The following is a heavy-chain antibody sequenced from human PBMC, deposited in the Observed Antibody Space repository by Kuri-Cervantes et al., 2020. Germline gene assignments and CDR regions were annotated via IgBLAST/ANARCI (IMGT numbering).Heavy chain of an antibody. CDR2: IYYSGST. CDR3: AREGYSSGWYRETIDY. D-gene: IGHD6-19*01. Sequence: LRLSCTVSGGSISSGGYYWSWIRQHPGKGLEWIGYIYYSGSTYYNPSLKSRVTISVDTSKNQFSLKLSSVTAADTAVYYCAREGYSSGWYRETIDYWGQGTLVTVSS. CDR1: GGSISSGGYY. V-gene: IGHV4-31*03. J-gene: IGHJ4*02.